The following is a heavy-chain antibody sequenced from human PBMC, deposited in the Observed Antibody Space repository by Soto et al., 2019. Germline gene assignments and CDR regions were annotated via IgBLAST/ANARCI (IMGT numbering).Heavy chain of an antibody. Sequence: GGSLRLSCAASGFTCSSYGMHWVRQAPGKGLEWVAVISYDGSNKYYADSVKGRFTISRDNSKNTLYLQMNSLRAEDTAVYYCAKDYFDYGGTAVDYWGQGTLVTVSS. CDR1: GFTCSSYG. D-gene: IGHD4-17*01. J-gene: IGHJ4*02. CDR3: AKDYFDYGGTAVDY. V-gene: IGHV3-30*18. CDR2: ISYDGSNK.